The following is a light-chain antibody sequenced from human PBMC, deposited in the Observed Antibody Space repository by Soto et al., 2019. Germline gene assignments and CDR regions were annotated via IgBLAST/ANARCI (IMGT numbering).Light chain of an antibody. J-gene: IGKJ2*01. V-gene: IGKV4-1*01. CDR3: QQYYSTPLT. Sequence: DIVMTQSPDSLAVSLGERATINCKSSQSVLYSSNNKNYLAWYQQKPGQHPKLLIYWASTRESVVPDRFSGSGSGTDFTLTISSLQAEDVAVYYCQQYYSTPLTFGQGTKLEIK. CDR2: WAS. CDR1: QSVLYSSNNKNY.